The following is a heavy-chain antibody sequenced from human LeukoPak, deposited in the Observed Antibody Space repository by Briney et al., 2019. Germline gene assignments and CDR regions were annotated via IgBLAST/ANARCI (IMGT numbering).Heavy chain of an antibody. Sequence: SVGSLRLSCAASGFTFSSYAMSWVRQAPGKGLEWVSAITDAVGSTHYADSVKGRSTISSDNSKNTVYLQMNSLRPEDMAVYYCAKEIFSGLLYIDYWGQGTLVTVSS. CDR1: GFTFSSYA. CDR3: AKEIFSGLLYIDY. CDR2: ITDAVGST. D-gene: IGHD5-12*01. J-gene: IGHJ4*02. V-gene: IGHV3-23*01.